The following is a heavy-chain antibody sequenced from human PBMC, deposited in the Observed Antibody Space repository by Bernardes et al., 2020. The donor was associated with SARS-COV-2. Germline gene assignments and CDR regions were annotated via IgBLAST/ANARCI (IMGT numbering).Heavy chain of an antibody. D-gene: IGHD6-13*01. V-gene: IGHV3-74*01. CDR3: TRDKSQAGTGGYGMDV. CDR2: INRDGSTT. Sequence: GGSLRLSCAASGFTLSDFWMHWVRQVPGKGLVWVSRINRDGSTTDYADSVKGRFTISKDNAKNTLFVQMNSLRAEDTGVYYCTRDKSQAGTGGYGMDVWGQGTTVTVSS. J-gene: IGHJ6*02. CDR1: GFTLSDFW.